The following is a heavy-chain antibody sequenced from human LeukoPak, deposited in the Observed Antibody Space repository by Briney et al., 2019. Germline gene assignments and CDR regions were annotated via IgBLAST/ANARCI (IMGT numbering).Heavy chain of an antibody. CDR1: GFTFSSYA. J-gene: IGHJ4*02. D-gene: IGHD3-9*01. Sequence: GGSLRLSCAASGFTFSSYAMSWVRQAPGKGLEWVSAISGSGGSTSYADSVKGRFTISRDNSKNTLYLQMNSLRAEDTAVYYCANLNYFDWLPIFDYWGQGTLITVSS. CDR3: ANLNYFDWLPIFDY. V-gene: IGHV3-23*01. CDR2: ISGSGGST.